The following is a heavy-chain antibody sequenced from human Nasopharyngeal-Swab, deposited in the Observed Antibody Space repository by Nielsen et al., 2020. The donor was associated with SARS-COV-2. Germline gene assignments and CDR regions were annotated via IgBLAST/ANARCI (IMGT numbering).Heavy chain of an antibody. J-gene: IGHJ6*02. V-gene: IGHV3-30*18. CDR1: GFTFSSYG. CDR2: ISYDGSNK. Sequence: GGSLRLSCAASGFTFSSYGMHWVRQAPGKGLAWVAVISYDGSNKYYADSVKGRFTISRDNSKNTLYLQMNSLRAEDTAVYYCAKDQKYYDFWSGYLSASLSDRDYYYYYGMDVWGQGTTVTVSS. D-gene: IGHD3-3*01. CDR3: AKDQKYYDFWSGYLSASLSDRDYYYYYGMDV.